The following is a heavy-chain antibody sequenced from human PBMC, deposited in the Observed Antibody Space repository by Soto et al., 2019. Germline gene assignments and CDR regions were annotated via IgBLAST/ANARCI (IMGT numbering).Heavy chain of an antibody. D-gene: IGHD4-17*01. CDR1: GGTFSSYA. V-gene: IGHV1-69*13. Sequence: SVKVSCKASGGTFSSYAISWVRQAPGQGLEWMGGIIPIFGTANYAQKFQGRVTITADESTSTAYMELSSLRSEDTAVYYCARTDYGDYVNNWFDPWGQGTLVTVSS. J-gene: IGHJ5*02. CDR2: IIPIFGTA. CDR3: ARTDYGDYVNNWFDP.